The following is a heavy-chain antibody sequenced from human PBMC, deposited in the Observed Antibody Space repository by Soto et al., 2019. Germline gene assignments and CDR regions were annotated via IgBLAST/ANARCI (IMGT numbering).Heavy chain of an antibody. CDR3: ARHIVATIVARYYYYGMDV. CDR1: GFTFSDYY. CDR2: ISSSSSYT. D-gene: IGHD5-12*01. Sequence: GGSLRLSCAASGFTFSDYYMSWIRQAPGKGLEWVSYISSSSSYTNYADSVKGRFTISRENAKNSLYLQMNSLRAEDTAVYYCARHIVATIVARYYYYGMDVWGQGTTVTVSS. V-gene: IGHV3-11*06. J-gene: IGHJ6*02.